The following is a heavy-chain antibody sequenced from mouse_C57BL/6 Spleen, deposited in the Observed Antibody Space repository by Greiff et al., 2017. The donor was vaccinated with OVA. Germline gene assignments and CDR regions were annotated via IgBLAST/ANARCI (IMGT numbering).Heavy chain of an antibody. CDR3: ARGGAYDRGDY. CDR1: GYTFTSYW. D-gene: IGHD2-12*01. V-gene: IGHV1-69*01. CDR2: IDPSDSYT. J-gene: IGHJ2*01. Sequence: QVQLQQPGAELVMPGASVKLSCKASGYTFTSYWMHWVKQRPGQGLEWIGEIDPSDSYTNYTQKFKGKSTLTVDKSSSTAYMQLSSLTSEDSAVDYCARGGAYDRGDYWGQGTTLTVSA.